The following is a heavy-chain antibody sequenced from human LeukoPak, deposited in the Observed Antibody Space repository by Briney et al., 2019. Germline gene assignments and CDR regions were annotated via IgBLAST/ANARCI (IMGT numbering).Heavy chain of an antibody. CDR2: IRGSSSYI. D-gene: IGHD1-26*01. CDR3: ARDLLGWELHYFDY. J-gene: IGHJ4*02. Sequence: GGSLRLSCAASGFTFSNFTMNWVRQAPGKGLEWVSSIRGSSSYIYYADSVKGRFSISRDNAKNSLYLQMNSLRAENTAVYYCARDLLGWELHYFDYWGQGTLVTVSS. CDR1: GFTFSNFT. V-gene: IGHV3-21*01.